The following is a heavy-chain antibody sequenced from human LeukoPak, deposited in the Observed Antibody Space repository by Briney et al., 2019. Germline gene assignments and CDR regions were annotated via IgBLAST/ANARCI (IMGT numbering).Heavy chain of an antibody. Sequence: GASVKVSCKASGYTFTSYYMHWVRQAPGQGLEWMGIINPSGGSTSYAQKFQGRVTMTRDTSTSTVYMELSSLRSEDTAAYYCARDLYSSSWYNWFDPWGQGTLVTVSS. V-gene: IGHV1-46*01. CDR1: GYTFTSYY. D-gene: IGHD6-13*01. CDR2: INPSGGST. CDR3: ARDLYSSSWYNWFDP. J-gene: IGHJ5*02.